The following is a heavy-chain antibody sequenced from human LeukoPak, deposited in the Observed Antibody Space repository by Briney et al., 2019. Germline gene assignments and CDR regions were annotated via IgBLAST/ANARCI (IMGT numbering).Heavy chain of an antibody. J-gene: IGHJ5*02. Sequence: SETLSLTCTVSGGSISSYYWSWIRQPPGKRLEWIGYIYYSGSTNYNPSLKSRVTISVDTSKNQFSLKLSSVTAADTAVYCCARSYSNYMNWFDPWGQGTLVTVSS. CDR1: GGSISSYY. CDR2: IYYSGST. V-gene: IGHV4-59*01. CDR3: ARSYSNYMNWFDP. D-gene: IGHD4-11*01.